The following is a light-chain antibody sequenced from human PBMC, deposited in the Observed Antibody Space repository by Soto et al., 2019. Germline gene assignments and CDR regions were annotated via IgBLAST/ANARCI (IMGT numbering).Light chain of an antibody. CDR1: QSVSTN. Sequence: EIILTQSPATLSLSPGERATLSCRASQSVSTNLAWYQQKPGQVPSLLIYGASTRASGIPARFSGSGSGTEFTLTIGSLQSEDFAVYYCQQYSSSPSFGQGTRLEIK. CDR2: GAS. J-gene: IGKJ5*01. V-gene: IGKV3-15*01. CDR3: QQYSSSPS.